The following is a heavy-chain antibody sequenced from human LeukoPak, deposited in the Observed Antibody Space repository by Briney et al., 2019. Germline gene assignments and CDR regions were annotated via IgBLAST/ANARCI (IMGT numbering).Heavy chain of an antibody. CDR1: GYTFTSYG. J-gene: IGHJ4*02. CDR3: ARVHGATVTTVDPFDY. D-gene: IGHD4-17*01. CDR2: ISAYNGNT. V-gene: IGHV1-18*01. Sequence: GASVKVSCKASGYTFTSYGISWVRQAPGQGLEWMGWISAYNGNTNYAQELQGRVTMTTDASTSTAYMELRSLRSDDTAVYYCARVHGATVTTVDPFDYWGQGTLVTASS.